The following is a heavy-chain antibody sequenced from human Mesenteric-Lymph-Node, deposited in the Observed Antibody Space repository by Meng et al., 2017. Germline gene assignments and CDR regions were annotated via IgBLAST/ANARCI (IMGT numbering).Heavy chain of an antibody. J-gene: IGHJ3*01. CDR2: LNSDGSST. CDR3: TRLWGRGDVFDV. CDR1: GFTFSRYW. V-gene: IGHV3-74*01. Sequence: GESLKISCEASGFTFSRYWIHWVRQAPGKGLVWVSGLNSDGSSTTYADSVKGRFTISRDNARNTVYLQMNSLRADDTALYYCTRLWGRGDVFDVWGQGSLVTGSS. D-gene: IGHD7-27*01.